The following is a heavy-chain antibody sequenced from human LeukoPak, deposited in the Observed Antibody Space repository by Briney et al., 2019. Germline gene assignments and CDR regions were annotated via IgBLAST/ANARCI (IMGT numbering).Heavy chain of an antibody. J-gene: IGHJ5*02. D-gene: IGHD3-10*01. CDR2: IYSGGTT. Sequence: GGSLRLSCAASGFTVNSNYWSWVRQAPGKGLEWVSVIYSGGTTYYADSVKGRFTFSRDNSKNMLHLQMNSLRAEDTAVYYCARGFNRGFDPWGQGTLVTVSS. CDR1: GFTVNSNY. V-gene: IGHV3-53*01. CDR3: ARGFNRGFDP.